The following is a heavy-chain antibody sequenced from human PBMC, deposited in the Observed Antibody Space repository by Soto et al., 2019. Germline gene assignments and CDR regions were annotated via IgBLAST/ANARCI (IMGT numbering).Heavy chain of an antibody. CDR1: GFTFSSYA. CDR3: AKDGSGMEWLLARYYFDY. V-gene: IGHV3-23*01. Sequence: EVQLLESGGGLVQPGGSLRLSCAASGFTFSSYAMSWVRQAPGKGLEWVSAISGSGGSTYYADSVKGRFTISRDNSKKTLYLRRNSLRAEDTAVYYCAKDGSGMEWLLARYYFDYWGQGTLVTVSS. D-gene: IGHD3-3*01. J-gene: IGHJ4*02. CDR2: ISGSGGST.